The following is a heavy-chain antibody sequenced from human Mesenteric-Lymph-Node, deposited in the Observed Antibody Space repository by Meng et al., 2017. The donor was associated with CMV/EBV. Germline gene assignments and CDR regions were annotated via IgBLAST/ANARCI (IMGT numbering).Heavy chain of an antibody. J-gene: IGHJ6*02. CDR2: IKQDGSEK. Sequence: GGSLRLSCAASGFTFSSYWMTWVRQAPGKGLEWLANIKQDGSEKNYVDSVKGRFTISRDNYKNTLYLQMNSLRAEDTAVYYCARRVTYYYGMDVWGQGTTVTVSS. D-gene: IGHD4-11*01. CDR1: GFTFSSYW. V-gene: IGHV3-7*03. CDR3: ARRVTYYYGMDV.